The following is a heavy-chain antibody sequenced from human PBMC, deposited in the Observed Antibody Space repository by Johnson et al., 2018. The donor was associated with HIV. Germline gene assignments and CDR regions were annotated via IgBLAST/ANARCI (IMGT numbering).Heavy chain of an antibody. Sequence: QVQLMESGGGVVQPGGSLRLSCAASGFTFSSYGMHWVRQAPGKGLEWVAFIRYDGNNKYSTDSVKGRFIISRDNAKNTLYLQMNSLRAEDTAVYYCASENGGTKDAFDMWGQGTMVTVSS. CDR2: IRYDGNNK. CDR3: ASENGGTKDAFDM. V-gene: IGHV3-30*02. CDR1: GFTFSSYG. D-gene: IGHD3-10*01. J-gene: IGHJ3*02.